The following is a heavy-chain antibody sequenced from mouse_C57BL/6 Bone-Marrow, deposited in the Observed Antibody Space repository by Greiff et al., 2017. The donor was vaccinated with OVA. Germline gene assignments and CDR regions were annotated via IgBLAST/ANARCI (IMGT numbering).Heavy chain of an antibody. J-gene: IGHJ2*01. Sequence: EVQGVESGGGLVQPGDSLSLSCAASGFTFTNYYMSWVRQPPGKALEWLAFIRNKPNGSTTEYSASVKGRFTISRDNSQSILYLQMNALRADDSATYYCARYKGRVAVDYFDYWGQGTALTVSS. V-gene: IGHV7-3*01. CDR3: ARYKGRVAVDYFDY. CDR1: GFTFTNYY. CDR2: IRNKPNGSTT. D-gene: IGHD1-1*01.